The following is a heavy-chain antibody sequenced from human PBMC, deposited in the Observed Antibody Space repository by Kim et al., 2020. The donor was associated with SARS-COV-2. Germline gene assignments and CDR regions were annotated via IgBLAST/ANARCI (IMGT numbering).Heavy chain of an antibody. CDR2: IYPGDSDT. CDR1: GYSFTSYW. D-gene: IGHD3-22*01. CDR3: ARSLQPQYYYDGSGYPGLIRWFDP. Sequence: GESLKISCKGSGYSFTSYWIGWVRQMPGKGLEWMGIIYPGDSDTRYSPSFQGQVTISADKSISTAYLQWSSLKASDTAMYYCARSLQPQYYYDGSGYPGLIRWFDPWGQGTLVTVSS. J-gene: IGHJ5*02. V-gene: IGHV5-51*01.